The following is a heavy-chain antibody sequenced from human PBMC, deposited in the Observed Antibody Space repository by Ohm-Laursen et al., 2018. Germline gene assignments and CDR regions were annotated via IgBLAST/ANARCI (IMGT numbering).Heavy chain of an antibody. CDR1: GFTFSSYG. J-gene: IGHJ5*02. D-gene: IGHD3-3*01. CDR2: ISYKGNNI. V-gene: IGHV3-30*18. Sequence: SLRLSCAASGFTFSSYGMHWVRQAPGKGLEWVAIISYKGNNIYYADSVKGRFTISRDSSKNTLYLQMNSLRVEDTAMYYCAKDLGAYFDFWSGYSGLDPWGQGTLVTVSS. CDR3: AKDLGAYFDFWSGYSGLDP.